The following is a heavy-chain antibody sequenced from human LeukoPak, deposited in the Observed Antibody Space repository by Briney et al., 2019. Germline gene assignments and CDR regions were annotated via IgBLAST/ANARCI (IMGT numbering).Heavy chain of an antibody. CDR2: IYYSGST. D-gene: IGHD5-12*01. J-gene: IGHJ4*02. V-gene: IGHV4-59*12. CDR1: GGSISSYY. CDR3: ANRYSGYDANFDY. Sequence: PAETLSLTCTVSGGSISSYYWSWIRQPPGKGLEWIGYIYYSGSTNYNPSLKSRVTISVDTSKNQFSLKLSSVTAADTAVYYCANRYSGYDANFDYWGQGTLVTVSS.